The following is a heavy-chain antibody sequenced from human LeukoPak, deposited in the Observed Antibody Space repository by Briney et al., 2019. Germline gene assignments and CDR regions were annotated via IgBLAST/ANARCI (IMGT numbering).Heavy chain of an antibody. CDR2: ISGSGGST. CDR3: AKAAYYDFWSGYTWFDP. V-gene: IGHV3-23*01. Sequence: GGSLRLSCAASGFTFSSYAMSWVRQAPGKGLEWVSAISGSGGSTYYADSVKGRFTISRDNSKNTLYLQMNSLRAEDTAVYYCAKAAYYDFWSGYTWFDPWGQGTLVTVSS. D-gene: IGHD3-3*01. J-gene: IGHJ5*02. CDR1: GFTFSSYA.